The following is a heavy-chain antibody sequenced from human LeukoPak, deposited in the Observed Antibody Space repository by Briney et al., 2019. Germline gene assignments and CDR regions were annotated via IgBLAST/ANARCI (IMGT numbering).Heavy chain of an antibody. Sequence: GGSLRLSCAASGFTFSGYSMNWIRQAPGKGLEWVSSFGTRSTSIYHAGSVKGRFAISRDNAKNSLYLQMNSLRAEDTAVYYCAREVSEGFDFWGQGTLVTVSS. V-gene: IGHV3-21*01. CDR3: AREVSEGFDF. CDR2: FGTRSTSI. J-gene: IGHJ4*02. CDR1: GFTFSGYS. D-gene: IGHD3-22*01.